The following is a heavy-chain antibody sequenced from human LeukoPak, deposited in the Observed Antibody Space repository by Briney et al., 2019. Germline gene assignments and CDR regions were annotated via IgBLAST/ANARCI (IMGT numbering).Heavy chain of an antibody. J-gene: IGHJ3*02. CDR3: ARGGIVPGAFDI. V-gene: IGHV3-53*01. Sequence: GGSLRLSCAASGFSFSDAWMSWVRQIPGKGLEWVSVIYSGGSTYYADSVKGRFTISRDNSKNTLYLQMNSLRAEDTAVYYCARGGIVPGAFDIWGQGTMVTVSS. D-gene: IGHD1-26*01. CDR1: GFSFSDAW. CDR2: IYSGGST.